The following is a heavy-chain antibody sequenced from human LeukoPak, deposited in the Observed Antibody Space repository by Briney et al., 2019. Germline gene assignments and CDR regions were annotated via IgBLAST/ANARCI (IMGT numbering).Heavy chain of an antibody. D-gene: IGHD2-2*01. CDR2: ISGSGDNT. J-gene: IGHJ4*02. V-gene: IGHV3-23*01. Sequence: GGSLRLSCAASGFTFSSYAMSWVRQAPGKGLEWVSAISGSGDNTYYADSVRGRFTISRDTSKNTLYLQTNSLRAEDTAVYFCAKGGGNNYAYYFNFWGQGTLVTVSS. CDR3: AKGGGNNYAYYFNF. CDR1: GFTFSSYA.